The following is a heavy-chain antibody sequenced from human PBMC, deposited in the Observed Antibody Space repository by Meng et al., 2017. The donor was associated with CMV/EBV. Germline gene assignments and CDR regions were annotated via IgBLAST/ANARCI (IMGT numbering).Heavy chain of an antibody. J-gene: IGHJ5*02. CDR3: ARDTMVRGGVWFDP. V-gene: IGHV4-31*02. D-gene: IGHD3-10*01. CDR2: IYYSGST. Sequence: SGGSISSGGYYGSWIRQHPGKGLEWIGYIYYSGSTYYNPSLKSRVTISVDTSKNQFSLKLSSVTAADTAVYYCARDTMVRGGVWFDPWGQGTLVTVSS. CDR1: GGSISSGGYY.